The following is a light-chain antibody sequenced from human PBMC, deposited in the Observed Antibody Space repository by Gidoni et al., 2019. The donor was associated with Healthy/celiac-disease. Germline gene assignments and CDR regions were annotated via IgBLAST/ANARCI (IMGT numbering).Light chain of an antibody. J-gene: IGKJ4*01. CDR3: QQRSNCPLT. CDR1: QSVSSY. Sequence: IVFTQSPPTLSLSTGERATLSCRASQSVSSYLAWYQQKPGQAPRLLIYDASNRATGIPARFSGSGSGTDFTLTIRSLEPEDLAVYYCQQRSNCPLTFGGGTKVEIK. CDR2: DAS. V-gene: IGKV3-11*01.